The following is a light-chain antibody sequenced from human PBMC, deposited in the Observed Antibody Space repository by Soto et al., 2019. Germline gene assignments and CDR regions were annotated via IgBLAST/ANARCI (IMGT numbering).Light chain of an antibody. CDR3: QQSYGSPIT. V-gene: IGKV1-39*01. CDR2: VAS. Sequence: IQLTPSPSSLSASVGYRVTIPCRASQGIGSYFAWYQQKPGEAPKLLIYVASSLQSEVPSRFSGSGSGTDFTLTITSLQPEDFATYYCQQSYGSPITFGQGTRRE. CDR1: QGIGSY. J-gene: IGKJ5*01.